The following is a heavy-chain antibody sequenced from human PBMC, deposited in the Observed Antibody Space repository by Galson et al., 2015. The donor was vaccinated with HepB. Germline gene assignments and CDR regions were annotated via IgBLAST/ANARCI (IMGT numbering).Heavy chain of an antibody. V-gene: IGHV3-53*01. Sequence: SLRLSCAASGFTVSSNYMSWVRQAPGKGLEWVSVIYSGGSTYYADSVKGRFTISRDNSKNTLYLQMNSLRAEDTAVYYCARSGWNYPFKDYWGQGTLVTVSS. J-gene: IGHJ4*02. CDR3: ARSGWNYPFKDY. CDR1: GFTVSSNY. D-gene: IGHD1-7*01. CDR2: IYSGGST.